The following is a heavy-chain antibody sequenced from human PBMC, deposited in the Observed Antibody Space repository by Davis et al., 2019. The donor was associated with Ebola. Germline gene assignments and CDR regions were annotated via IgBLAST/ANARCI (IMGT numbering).Heavy chain of an antibody. V-gene: IGHV3-23*03. CDR2: IYSGGST. CDR3: ARLGYSSGWYTGS. Sequence: GGSLRLSCAASGFTFSSYAMTWVRQAPGKGLEWVSVIYSGGSTYYADSVKGRFTISRDNSKNTLYLQMNSLRAEDTAVYYCARLGYSSGWYTGSWGQGTLVTVSS. CDR1: GFTFSSYA. D-gene: IGHD6-19*01. J-gene: IGHJ4*02.